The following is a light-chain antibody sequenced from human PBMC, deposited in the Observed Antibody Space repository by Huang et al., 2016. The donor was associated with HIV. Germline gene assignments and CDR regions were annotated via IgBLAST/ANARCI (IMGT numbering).Light chain of an antibody. J-gene: IGKJ1*01. CDR3: QQRSNWPPEGT. CDR2: DAS. V-gene: IGKV3-11*01. CDR1: QSISSY. Sequence: EIVLTQSPATLSLSPGERATLSCRASQSISSYLAWYQQKPGQAPRLLISDASNRATGVPARFSGSGSGTDFTLTISSLEPEDFAVYYCQQRSNWPPEGTFGQGTKVEIK.